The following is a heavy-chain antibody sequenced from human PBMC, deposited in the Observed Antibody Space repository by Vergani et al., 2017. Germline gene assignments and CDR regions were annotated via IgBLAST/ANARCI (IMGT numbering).Heavy chain of an antibody. Sequence: QVQLVQSGAEVKKPGSSVKVSCKASGGTFSSYAISWVRQAPGQGLEWLGRIIPIFGTANYAQKFQGRVTITAEESTSTAYMELSSLRSEDTAVYYCAGGRNPTTVTTWGFDYWGQGTLVTVSS. CDR2: IIPIFGTA. J-gene: IGHJ4*02. D-gene: IGHD4-17*01. CDR3: AGGRNPTTVTTWGFDY. CDR1: GGTFSSYA. V-gene: IGHV1-69*18.